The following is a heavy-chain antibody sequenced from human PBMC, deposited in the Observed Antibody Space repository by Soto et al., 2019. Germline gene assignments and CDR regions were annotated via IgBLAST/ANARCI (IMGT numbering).Heavy chain of an antibody. J-gene: IGHJ5*02. CDR1: GFSVSTSGVG. CDR3: AYGDYVGNWFDP. Sequence: QITLKESGPTLVKPTQTLTLTCTFSGFSVSTSGVGVGWIRQPPGKALEWLALIYWDDDKRYSPSLKSRLTITEDTSKNQVGLTMTNMDPVDTATYYCAYGDYVGNWFDPWGQGTLVTVSS. CDR2: IYWDDDK. D-gene: IGHD4-17*01. V-gene: IGHV2-5*02.